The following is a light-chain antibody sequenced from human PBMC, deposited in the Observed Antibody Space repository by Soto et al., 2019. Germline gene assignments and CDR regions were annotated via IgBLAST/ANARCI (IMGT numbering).Light chain of an antibody. CDR2: EVN. CDR1: NSDVGDYNY. CDR3: SSYTTSSTWV. J-gene: IGLJ3*02. V-gene: IGLV2-14*01. Sequence: QSALTQPASVSGSPGQTITISCTGTNSDVGDYNYVSWYQQHPGKAPKLMIYEVNNRPSGVSNRFSGSKSGNTASLTISGLQAEDEADYYCSSYTTSSTWVFGGGTKLTVL.